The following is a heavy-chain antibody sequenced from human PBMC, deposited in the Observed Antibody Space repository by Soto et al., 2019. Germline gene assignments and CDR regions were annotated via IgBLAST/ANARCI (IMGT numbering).Heavy chain of an antibody. V-gene: IGHV3-23*01. D-gene: IGHD1-20*01. CDR3: ATLLFESPASYNWNYYYYMDV. J-gene: IGHJ6*03. Sequence: GGSLRLSCAASGFTFSSYAMSWVRQAPGKGLEWVSAISGSGGSTYYADSVKGRFTISRDNSKNTLYLQMNSLRAEDTAVYYCATLLFESPASYNWNYYYYMDVWGKGTTVTVSS. CDR2: ISGSGGST. CDR1: GFTFSSYA.